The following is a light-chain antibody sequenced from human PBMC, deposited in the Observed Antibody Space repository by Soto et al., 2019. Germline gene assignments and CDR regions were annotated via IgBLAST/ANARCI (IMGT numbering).Light chain of an antibody. J-gene: IGKJ1*01. CDR3: HQHGSSPPT. CDR2: GAS. V-gene: IGKV3-20*01. Sequence: EIVLTQSPGTLSFFPGEKTTLSCRASQTVTSSYLAWYQQKPGQAPRLLIYGASSRATGIPDRLSGSGSGTDFTLTISRLEPEDFAVYCCHQHGSSPPTFGQGTKVDIK. CDR1: QTVTSSY.